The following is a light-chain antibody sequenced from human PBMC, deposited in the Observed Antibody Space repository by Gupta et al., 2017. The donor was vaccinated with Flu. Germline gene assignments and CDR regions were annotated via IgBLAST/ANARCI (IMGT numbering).Light chain of an antibody. CDR3: QQYSSLPWT. V-gene: IGKV1-5*03. CDR1: QSINNW. J-gene: IGKJ2*02. CDR2: KAS. Sequence: PSTLSASIGDRVTFTCRASQSINNWLAWYQQNPGKAPKFLIYKASTVESGVPSSFSGNGSGTEFTLTISGRQPDDFPNYYCQQYSSLPWTFGQGTNLEIK.